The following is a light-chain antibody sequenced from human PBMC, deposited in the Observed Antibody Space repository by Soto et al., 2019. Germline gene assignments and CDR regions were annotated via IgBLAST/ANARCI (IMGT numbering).Light chain of an antibody. CDR1: SSAVGGYNH. CDR3: SSHTASTTRI. Sequence: QSALTQPASVSGSPGQSITISCTGTSSAVGGYNHVSWYQHHPGKAPKRIMYEVTKRPSVVSNRFSGSKSGDTASLTISGLQAEDEADYYCSSHTASTTRIFGNGTKLTVL. CDR2: EVT. V-gene: IGLV2-14*01. J-gene: IGLJ1*01.